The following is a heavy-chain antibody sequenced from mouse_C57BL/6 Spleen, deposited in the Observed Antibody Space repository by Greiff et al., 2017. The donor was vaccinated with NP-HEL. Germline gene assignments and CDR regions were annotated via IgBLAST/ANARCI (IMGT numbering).Heavy chain of an antibody. V-gene: IGHV5-17*01. Sequence: EVQGVESGGGLVKPGGSLKLSCAASGFTFSDYGMHWVRQAPEKGLEWVAYISSGSSTIYYADTVKGRFTISRDNAKNTLFLQMTSLRSEDTAMYYCARGDGYYEAWFAYWGQGTLVTVSA. CDR1: GFTFSDYG. CDR2: ISSGSSTI. J-gene: IGHJ3*01. D-gene: IGHD2-3*01. CDR3: ARGDGYYEAWFAY.